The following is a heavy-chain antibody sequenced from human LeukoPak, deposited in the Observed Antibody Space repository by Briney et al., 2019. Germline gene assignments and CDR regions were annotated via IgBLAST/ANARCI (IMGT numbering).Heavy chain of an antibody. CDR2: IHHTGST. V-gene: IGHV4-34*01. J-gene: IGHJ4*02. Sequence: KPSETLSLTCAVSGGSFSGYYWSWIRQPPGKGLEWIGEIHHTGSTSYNPSLKSRVSISPDTSKNQFSLNLSSVTAADTAVYYCARGVQWLVPFDYWGQGTLVTVSS. D-gene: IGHD6-19*01. CDR3: ARGVQWLVPFDY. CDR1: GGSFSGYY.